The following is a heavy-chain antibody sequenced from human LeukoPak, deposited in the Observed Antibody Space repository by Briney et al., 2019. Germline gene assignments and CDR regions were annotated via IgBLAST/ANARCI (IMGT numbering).Heavy chain of an antibody. D-gene: IGHD3-22*01. CDR3: ARIRPYYYDSSGYYERDQSPRYFDY. Sequence: SETLSLTCAVYGGSFSGYYWSWIRQPPGKGLEWIGEINHSGSTNYNPSLKSRVTISVDTSKNQFSLKLSSVTAADTAVYYCARIRPYYYDSSGYYERDQSPRYFDYWGQGTLVTVSS. CDR1: GGSFSGYY. CDR2: INHSGST. V-gene: IGHV4-34*01. J-gene: IGHJ4*02.